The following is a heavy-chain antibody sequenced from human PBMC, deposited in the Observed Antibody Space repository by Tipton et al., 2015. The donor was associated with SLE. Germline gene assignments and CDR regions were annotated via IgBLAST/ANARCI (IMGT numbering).Heavy chain of an antibody. Sequence: TLSLTCTVSGGSISTSCNYCVWIRQPPGKGLEWIGTVYFSGRTDYNPSLKSRVTMSVDTSMNQFSLRLRSVTAADTAVYYCAREGYDSFYYYYYMDVWGKGTSVTVSS. CDR2: VYFSGRT. D-gene: IGHD3-22*01. V-gene: IGHV4-39*07. CDR1: GGSISTSCNY. J-gene: IGHJ6*03. CDR3: AREGYDSFYYYYYMDV.